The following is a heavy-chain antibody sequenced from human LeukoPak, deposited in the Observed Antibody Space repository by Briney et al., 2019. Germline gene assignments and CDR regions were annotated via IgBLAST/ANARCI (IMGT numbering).Heavy chain of an antibody. V-gene: IGHV3-23*01. CDR2: ISGSGGST. J-gene: IGHJ4*02. Sequence: GGSLRLSCTASGFTFGDYAMSWFRQAPGKGLEWVSAISGSGGSTYYADSVKGRFTISRDNSKNTLYLQMNSLRAEDTAVYYCAKDGGTYYYDSSGYHWGQGTLVTVSS. CDR1: GFTFGDYA. D-gene: IGHD3-22*01. CDR3: AKDGGTYYYDSSGYH.